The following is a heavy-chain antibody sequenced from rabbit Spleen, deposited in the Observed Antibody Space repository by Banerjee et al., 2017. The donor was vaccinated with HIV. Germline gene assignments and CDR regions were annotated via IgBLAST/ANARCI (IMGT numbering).Heavy chain of an antibody. Sequence: QEQLVESGGGLVQPGGSLKLSCKASGFDFSNYGVSWVRQAPGKGPEWIACVAAGVSFTSYYATWAKGRFTISKTSSTTVTLQMTSLTAADTATYFCARNYVNAFDPWGPGTLVTVS. D-gene: IGHD1-1*01. CDR2: VAAGVSFTS. V-gene: IGHV1S45*01. J-gene: IGHJ2*01. CDR3: ARNYVNAFDP. CDR1: GFDFSNYG.